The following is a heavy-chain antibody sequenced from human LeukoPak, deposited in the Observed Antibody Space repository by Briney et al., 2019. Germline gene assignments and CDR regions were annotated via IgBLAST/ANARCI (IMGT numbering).Heavy chain of an antibody. CDR1: GFTFNRYS. CDR2: ISRSSSYI. Sequence: PGGSLRLSCAASGFTFNRYSMNWVRQAPGKGLEWFSSISRSSSYIYYADSMQGRFTISRDNAKNSLYLQMNSLRAEDTAVYYCARVGGGLSPALDYWGRGTLVTVSS. D-gene: IGHD3-16*01. CDR3: ARVGGGLSPALDY. J-gene: IGHJ4*02. V-gene: IGHV3-21*01.